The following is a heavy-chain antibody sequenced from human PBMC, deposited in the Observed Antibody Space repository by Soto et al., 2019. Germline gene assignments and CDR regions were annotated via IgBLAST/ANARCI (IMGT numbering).Heavy chain of an antibody. CDR2: LSYVGST. J-gene: IGHJ4*02. CDR1: GGPMNNFY. CDR3: ARQSKGWDYLAQ. V-gene: IGHV4-59*08. D-gene: IGHD1-26*01. Sequence: QVQLQESGPGLVKPSETLSLTCTVSGGPMNNFYWTWIRLPPGRGLEWIGQLSYVGSTNYNPSLKSRVTMSVDMSKNQFSLNLVSVTAADTAVYYCARQSKGWDYLAQWGQGTLVTVSS.